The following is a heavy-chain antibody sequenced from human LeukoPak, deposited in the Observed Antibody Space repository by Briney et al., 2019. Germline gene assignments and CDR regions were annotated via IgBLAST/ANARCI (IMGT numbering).Heavy chain of an antibody. CDR3: ARVETGQWYFDL. CDR1: GFTFSSYS. CDR2: ISSSSSYI. J-gene: IGHJ2*01. V-gene: IGHV3-21*01. D-gene: IGHD1-14*01. Sequence: GGSLRLSCAASGFTFSSYSMNWVRQAPGKGLEWVSSISSSSSYIYYADSVKGRFTISRDNAKNSLYLQMNSLRAEDTAVYYCARVETGQWYFDLWGRGTLVTVSS.